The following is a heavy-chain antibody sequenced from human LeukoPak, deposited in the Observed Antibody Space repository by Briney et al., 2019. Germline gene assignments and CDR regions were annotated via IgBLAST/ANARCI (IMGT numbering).Heavy chain of an antibody. Sequence: PGGSLRLSCVASGFTVSSNYMTWVRQAPGKGLEWVSVLYSGGSTYYADSVKGRFTISRDNSKNTLYLQMNSLRAEDTAVYYCARENIVVVTAIRDAFDIWGQGTMVTVSS. CDR3: ARENIVVVTAIRDAFDI. J-gene: IGHJ3*02. CDR1: GFTVSSNY. V-gene: IGHV3-66*01. D-gene: IGHD2-21*02. CDR2: LYSGGST.